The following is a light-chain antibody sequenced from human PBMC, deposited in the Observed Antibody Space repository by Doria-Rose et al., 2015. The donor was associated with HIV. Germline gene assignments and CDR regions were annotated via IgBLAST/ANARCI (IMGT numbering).Light chain of an antibody. V-gene: IGKV4-1*01. CDR1: QSPLYTSKNY. Sequence: DIRMTQSPESLGMSLGERATLNCKSNQSPLYTSKNYLAWYQQKPGQPPKLLIYWASTRQSGVPARFSGSGSGTDFTLTISSLEAEDVAVYYCQQYYDTPSFSPRTTVDIK. J-gene: IGKJ3*01. CDR2: WAS. CDR3: QQYYDTPS.